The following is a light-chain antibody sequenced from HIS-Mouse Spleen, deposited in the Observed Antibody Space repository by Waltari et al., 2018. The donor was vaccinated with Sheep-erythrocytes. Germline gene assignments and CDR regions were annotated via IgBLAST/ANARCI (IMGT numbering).Light chain of an antibody. J-gene: IGLJ1*01. CDR3: QAWDSSILYV. V-gene: IGLV3-21*01. CDR2: QDS. Sequence: SYVLTQPPSVSVAPGQTARITCGGNNIGSKSVHWYQQKPGQSPVLVIYQDSKRPSGIPERFSGSNSGNTATLTISGTQAMDEADYYCQAWDSSILYVFGTGTKVTVL. CDR1: NIGSKS.